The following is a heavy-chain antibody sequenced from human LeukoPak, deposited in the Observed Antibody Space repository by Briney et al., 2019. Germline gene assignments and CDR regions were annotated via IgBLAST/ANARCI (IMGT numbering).Heavy chain of an antibody. V-gene: IGHV3-11*01. CDR2: ISSSGSTI. Sequence: GGTLRLSCAASGFTFSDYYMSWIRQAPGKGLEWVPYISSSGSTIYYADSVKGRFTISRDNAKNSLYLQMNSLRAEDTAVYYCARESTNYYDSSGYYYVSGAFDIWGQGTMATVSS. D-gene: IGHD3-22*01. CDR3: ARESTNYYDSSGYYYVSGAFDI. CDR1: GFTFSDYY. J-gene: IGHJ3*02.